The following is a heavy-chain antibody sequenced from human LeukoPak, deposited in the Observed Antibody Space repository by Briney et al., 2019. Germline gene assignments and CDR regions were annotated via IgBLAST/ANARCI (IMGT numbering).Heavy chain of an antibody. J-gene: IGHJ4*02. CDR3: ARDEEQQLLDY. V-gene: IGHV3-74*01. Sequence: GGSLRLSCAASGFTFSSYWMHWVRQAPGKGPVWVSRINSDGSSTSYADSVKGRFTISRDNAKNTLYLQMNSLRAEDTAVYYCARDEEQQLLDYWGQGTLVTVSS. D-gene: IGHD6-13*01. CDR1: GFTFSSYW. CDR2: INSDGSST.